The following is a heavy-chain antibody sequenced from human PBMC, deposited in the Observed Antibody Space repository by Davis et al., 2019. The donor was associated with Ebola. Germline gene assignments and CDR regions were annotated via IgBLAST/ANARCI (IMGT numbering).Heavy chain of an antibody. Sequence: SETLSLTCTVSGGSISSYYWSWIRQPPGKGLEWIGYIYYSGSTNYNPSLKSRVTRSVDTSKNQFSLKLSSVTAADTAVYYCARAVLYYYDSSGYYYVPHFDYWGQGTLVTVSS. V-gene: IGHV4-59*01. CDR3: ARAVLYYYDSSGYYYVPHFDY. D-gene: IGHD3-22*01. CDR1: GGSISSYY. CDR2: IYYSGST. J-gene: IGHJ4*02.